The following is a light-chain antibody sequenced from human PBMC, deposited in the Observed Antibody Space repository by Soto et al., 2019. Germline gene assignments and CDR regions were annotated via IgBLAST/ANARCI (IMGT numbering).Light chain of an antibody. CDR1: QSIRYY. Sequence: DIPLTQSPPTLSASVGDRVTITCRASQSIRYYLAWYQQMPGKAPKLLIYGASSLQSGVPSRFIGSGSGTEFTLTSSRLQPDDFATYFCQHHNSYSQTFGKGTKVEIK. CDR3: QHHNSYSQT. V-gene: IGKV1-5*01. CDR2: GAS. J-gene: IGKJ1*01.